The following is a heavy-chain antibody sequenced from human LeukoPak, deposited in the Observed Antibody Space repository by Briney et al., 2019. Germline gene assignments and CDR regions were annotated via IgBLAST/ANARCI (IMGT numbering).Heavy chain of an antibody. J-gene: IGHJ3*02. D-gene: IGHD2-21*02. Sequence: PGGSLRLSCAAAGFTFSNYAIHWVRQAPGKGLEWVAFIRYDGSNKYYAVSVKGRFTISRDNSKNTLYLQMNSLRAEDTAVYYCAKGRAYCGGDFPHGDAFDIWGQGTMVTVSS. CDR3: AKGRAYCGGDFPHGDAFDI. V-gene: IGHV3-30*02. CDR1: GFTFSNYA. CDR2: IRYDGSNK.